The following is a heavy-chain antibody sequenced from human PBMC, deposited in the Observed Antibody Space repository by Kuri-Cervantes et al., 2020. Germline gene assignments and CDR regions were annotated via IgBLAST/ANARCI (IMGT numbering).Heavy chain of an antibody. CDR2: IYPADSDT. J-gene: IGHJ6*04. CDR3: ARGYCTSTTCYELDV. D-gene: IGHD2-2*01. CDR1: GYSFTSYW. V-gene: IGHV5-51*01. Sequence: GESLKISCKGSGYSFTSYWIGWVRQMPGKGLEWMGIIYPADSDTRYSPAFQGQVTISADRSINTAYLQWSSLKASDTAMYYCARGYCTSTTCYELDVWGKGTTVTVSS.